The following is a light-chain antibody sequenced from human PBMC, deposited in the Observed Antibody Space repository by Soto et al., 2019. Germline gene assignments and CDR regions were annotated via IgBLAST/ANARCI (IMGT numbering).Light chain of an antibody. J-gene: IGKJ5*01. CDR3: LQHKSYPIT. CDR1: QGISNY. Sequence: DIQMTQSPSAMSAFVGDRVTITCRASQGISNYLVRFQQKPGKVPKRLIYDAFSLQTGVPSRFSGSGSGTEFTLTISSLQPEDFATYYCLQHKSYPITFGQGTRLEIK. V-gene: IGKV1-17*03. CDR2: DAF.